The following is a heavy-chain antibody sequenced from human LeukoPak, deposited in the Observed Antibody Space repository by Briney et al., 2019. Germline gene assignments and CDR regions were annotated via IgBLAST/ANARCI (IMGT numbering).Heavy chain of an antibody. CDR2: ISSSSSHI. CDR3: ARSFDFWSGYYSDY. CDR1: GFIFSDYS. D-gene: IGHD3-3*01. V-gene: IGHV3-21*01. J-gene: IGHJ4*02. Sequence: GGSLRLSCTASGFIFSDYSMNWVRQAPGKGLEWVSSISSSSSHIYYADSMKGRFTISRDNDKNSVYLQMDSLRAEDTAVYYCARSFDFWSGYYSDYWGQGTLVTVSS.